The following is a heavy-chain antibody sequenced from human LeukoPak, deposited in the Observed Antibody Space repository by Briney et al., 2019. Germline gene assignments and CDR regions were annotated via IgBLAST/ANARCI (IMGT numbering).Heavy chain of an antibody. D-gene: IGHD1-26*01. J-gene: IGHJ4*03. CDR2: IWYDGSNK. CDR3: ATENSGSYYGYFDY. V-gene: IGHV3-33*01. Sequence: GGSLRLSCAASGFTFSGYGMHWVRQAPGKGLEWVPVIWYDGSNKYYADSVKGRFTISRDNSKNTLYLQMNSLRADDTAVYYCATENSGSYYGYFDYWGQGTLVTVSS. CDR1: GFTFSGYG.